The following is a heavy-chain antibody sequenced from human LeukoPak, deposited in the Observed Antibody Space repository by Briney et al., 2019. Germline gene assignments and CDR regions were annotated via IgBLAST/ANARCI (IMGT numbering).Heavy chain of an antibody. CDR3: ARDSYGHYYYYMDV. D-gene: IGHD3-10*01. Sequence: SETLSLTCTVSGGSISSYYWSWIRQPPGKGLEWIGCIYYSGSTNYNPSLKSRVTISVDTSKNQFSLKLSSVTAADTAVYYCARDSYGHYYYYMDVWGKGTTVTVSS. CDR1: GGSISSYY. CDR2: IYYSGST. V-gene: IGHV4-59*01. J-gene: IGHJ6*03.